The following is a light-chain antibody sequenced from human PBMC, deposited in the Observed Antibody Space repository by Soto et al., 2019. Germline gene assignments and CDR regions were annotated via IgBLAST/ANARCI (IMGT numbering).Light chain of an antibody. J-gene: IGLJ2*01. CDR1: SSNIGNNY. CDR3: GTWDSSLSAVV. V-gene: IGLV1-51*01. Sequence: QSVLTQPPSVSAAPGQKVTISCSGSSSNIGNNYVSWYQQLPGTAPQLLIYDXXXXXXXXXXXXXXSEAGTSATLDMNGLXXXXXXXXXCGTWDSSLSAVVFGGGTKLTVL. CDR2: DXX.